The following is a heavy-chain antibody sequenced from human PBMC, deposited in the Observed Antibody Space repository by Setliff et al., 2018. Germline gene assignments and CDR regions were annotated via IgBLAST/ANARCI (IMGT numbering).Heavy chain of an antibody. CDR2: VSHSGST. CDR1: GASINNHY. J-gene: IGHJ3*02. V-gene: IGHV4-59*11. Sequence: SETLSLTCTVSGASINNHYWAWIRQPPGKGLEWIGYVSHSGSTDYNPSLRSRVTVSVDTSRIHFSLNLTSLTAADTALYYCARDNIGPDALDIWGQGTMVTVSS. CDR3: ARDNIGPDALDI.